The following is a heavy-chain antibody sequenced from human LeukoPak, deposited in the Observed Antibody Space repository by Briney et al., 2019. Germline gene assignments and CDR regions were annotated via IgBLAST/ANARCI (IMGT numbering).Heavy chain of an antibody. CDR2: FYYSGST. CDR3: ASGLPDSEMDV. D-gene: IGHD2-21*01. V-gene: IGHV4-39*01. J-gene: IGHJ6*02. Sequence: PSETLSLTCTVSGGSIISHYWGWIRQPPGKGLEWIGSFYYSGSTYYNPSLKSRVTISVDTSKNQFSLKLTSVTAADTAVYYCASGLPDSEMDVWGQGTTVTVSS. CDR1: GGSIISHY.